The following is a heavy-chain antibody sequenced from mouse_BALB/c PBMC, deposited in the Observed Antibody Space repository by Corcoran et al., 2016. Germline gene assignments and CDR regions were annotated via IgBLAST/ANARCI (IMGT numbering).Heavy chain of an antibody. V-gene: IGHV1S136*01. CDR1: GYTFTTYV. CDR3: AREVPGGNPFDY. J-gene: IGHJ2*01. D-gene: IGHD2-1*01. Sequence: EVQLQQSGPELVKPGASVKMSCKASGYTFTTYVIHWVKQKPGQGREWIGYIYPYNDGTKYNEKFKGKATLTSDKSSSTAYMELSSLTSEDSAVYYCAREVPGGNPFDYWGQGTTLTVSS. CDR2: IYPYNDGT.